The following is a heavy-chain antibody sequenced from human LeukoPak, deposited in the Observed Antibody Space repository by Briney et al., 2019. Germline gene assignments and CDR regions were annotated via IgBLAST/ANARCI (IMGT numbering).Heavy chain of an antibody. D-gene: IGHD6-13*01. CDR3: ARAYYSTSFYPY. CDR1: GGSFSGYY. Sequence: SETLSLTCAVYGGSFSGYYWSWIRQPPGNGLEWIGEMHHRGSTNYNPSLKSRVSISVDTSKKQFSMNLTSVTAADTAVYYCARAYYSTSFYPYWGQGTSVTVSS. V-gene: IGHV4-34*01. J-gene: IGHJ4*02. CDR2: MHHRGST.